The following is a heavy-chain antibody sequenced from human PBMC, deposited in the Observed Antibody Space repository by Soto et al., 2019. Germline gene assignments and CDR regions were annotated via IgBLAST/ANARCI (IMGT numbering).Heavy chain of an antibody. V-gene: IGHV3-74*01. D-gene: IGHD5-12*01. J-gene: IGHJ6*03. Sequence: GGSLSLSCAASGFTFSSYWMHWVRQAPGKGLVWVSRINSDGSSTSYADSVKGRFTISRDNAKNTLYLQMNSLRAEDTAVYYCARGNSGPWYSYYYYYMDVWGKGTTVTVSS. CDR1: GFTFSSYW. CDR2: INSDGSST. CDR3: ARGNSGPWYSYYYYYMDV.